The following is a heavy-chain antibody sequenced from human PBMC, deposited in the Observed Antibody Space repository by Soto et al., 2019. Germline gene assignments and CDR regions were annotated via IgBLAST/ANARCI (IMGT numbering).Heavy chain of an antibody. J-gene: IGHJ6*02. CDR3: ARALVRFLDWIPENYYYGMDV. D-gene: IGHD3-3*01. Sequence: QVQLVQSGAEVKKPGASMKVSCKPSGHTFSAYYIHWVRQAPGQGLEWMGWINPNSGGTNYAQKFQGRVTMTRDTSSRTVYMELSRLRSYDTAVYYCARALVRFLDWIPENYYYGMDVWGQGTTVTVSS. CDR1: GHTFSAYY. CDR2: INPNSGGT. V-gene: IGHV1-2*02.